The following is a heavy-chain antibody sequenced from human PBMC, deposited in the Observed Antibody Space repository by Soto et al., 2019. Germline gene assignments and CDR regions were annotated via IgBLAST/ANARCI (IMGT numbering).Heavy chain of an antibody. D-gene: IGHD6-6*01. J-gene: IGHJ4*02. CDR2: ISGNGGST. Sequence: HPGGSLRLCCGASGFTFSAYAMTWVRQAPGKGLEWVSAISGNGGSTYYADSVKGRFTISRDNSKSTLHLQMNSLRVEDTAVYYCAKDRTFGPPLVRFDSWGQGTLVTGSS. CDR3: AKDRTFGPPLVRFDS. V-gene: IGHV3-23*01. CDR1: GFTFSAYA.